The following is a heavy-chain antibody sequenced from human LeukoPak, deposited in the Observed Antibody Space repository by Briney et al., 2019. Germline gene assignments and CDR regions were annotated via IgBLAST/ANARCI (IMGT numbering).Heavy chain of an antibody. CDR2: INPNSGGT. D-gene: IGHD2-2*01. J-gene: IGHJ5*02. CDR1: GYTFTGYY. V-gene: IGHV1-2*06. Sequence: GASVKVSCKASGYTFTGYYMHWVRQAPGQGLEWMGRINPNSGGTNYAQKFQGRVTITRDTSISTAYMELSRLRSDDTAVYYCAREGTRYCSSTSCYLGRRSNRFDPWGQGTLVTVPS. CDR3: AREGTRYCSSTSCYLGRRSNRFDP.